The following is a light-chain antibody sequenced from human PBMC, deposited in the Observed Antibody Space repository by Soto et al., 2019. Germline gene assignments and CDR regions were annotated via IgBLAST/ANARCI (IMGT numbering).Light chain of an antibody. CDR3: QQYGSSPTWT. CDR1: QSVSSNY. CDR2: GAS. J-gene: IGKJ1*01. Sequence: VLTQAPVTLSLSPGGRDTLSCRAIQSVSSNYLAWYQQKPGQAPRLVIYGASTRATGIPDRFSGSGSGTDSSLTISRLEPEDSAVYYCQQYGSSPTWTFGQGTKVDIK. V-gene: IGKV3-20*01.